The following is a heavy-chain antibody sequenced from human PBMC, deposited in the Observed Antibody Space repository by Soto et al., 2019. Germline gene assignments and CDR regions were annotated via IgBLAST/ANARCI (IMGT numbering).Heavy chain of an antibody. V-gene: IGHV3-30-3*01. D-gene: IGHD3-10*01. CDR3: ARDVYYYGSGTDY. CDR2: ISYDGSNK. CDR1: GLTFSSYA. J-gene: IGHJ4*02. Sequence: QVQLVESGGGVVQPGRSLRLSCAASGLTFSSYAMHWVRQAPGKGLEWVAVISYDGSNKYYADSVKGRCTISRDKSKNTLYLQMNSLRAEDTAVYYCARDVYYYGSGTDYWGQGTLVTVSS.